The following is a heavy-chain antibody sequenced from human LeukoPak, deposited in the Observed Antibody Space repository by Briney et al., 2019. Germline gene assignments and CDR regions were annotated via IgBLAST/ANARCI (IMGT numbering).Heavy chain of an antibody. CDR2: ISAYNGNT. V-gene: IGHV1-18*01. Sequence: GASVKVSCKASGYTFTSYGISWVRQAPGQGLEWMGWISAYNGNTNYAQKLQGRVTVTTDTSTSTAYMELRSLRSDDTAVYYCARGSSEELWFGELLPFDPWGQGTLVTVSS. J-gene: IGHJ5*02. CDR1: GYTFTSYG. CDR3: ARGSSEELWFGELLPFDP. D-gene: IGHD3-10*01.